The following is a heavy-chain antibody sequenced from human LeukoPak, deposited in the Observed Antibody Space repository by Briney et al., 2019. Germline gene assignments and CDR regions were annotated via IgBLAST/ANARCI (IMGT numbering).Heavy chain of an antibody. V-gene: IGHV4-34*01. D-gene: IGHD2-21*02. Sequence: SETLSLTCAVYGGSFSGYYWSWIRQPPGKGLEWIGEINHSECTNYNPSLKSRVTISVDTSKNQFSLKLSSVTAADTAVYYCARGHPPHIVVVTAQASFFDYWGQGTLVTVSS. CDR3: ARGHPPHIVVVTAQASFFDY. J-gene: IGHJ4*02. CDR1: GGSFSGYY. CDR2: INHSECT.